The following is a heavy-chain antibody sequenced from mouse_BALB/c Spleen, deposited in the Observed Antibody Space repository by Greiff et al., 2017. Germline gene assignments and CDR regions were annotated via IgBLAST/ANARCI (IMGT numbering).Heavy chain of an antibody. D-gene: IGHD2-14*01. J-gene: IGHJ2*01. V-gene: IGHV1S81*02. Sequence: VQLQQPGAELVKPGASVKPSCKASGYTFTSYWMHWVKQRPGQGLEWIGEINPSNGRTNYNEKFKSKATLTVDKSSSTAYMQLSSLTSEDSAVYYCARAYYRYGDYWGQGTTLTVSS. CDR1: GYTFTSYW. CDR2: INPSNGRT. CDR3: ARAYYRYGDY.